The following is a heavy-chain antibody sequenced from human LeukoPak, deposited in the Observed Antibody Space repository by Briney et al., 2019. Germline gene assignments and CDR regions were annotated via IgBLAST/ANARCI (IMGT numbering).Heavy chain of an antibody. CDR1: GGTFSSYA. CDR3: ARGVYCSGGSCYWSYGAFDI. D-gene: IGHD2-15*01. CDR2: IIPIFGTA. V-gene: IGHV1-69*13. J-gene: IGHJ3*02. Sequence: SVTVSCTASGGTFSSYAISWVRQAPGQGLEWMGGIIPIFGTANYAQKFQGRVTITADESTSTAYMELSSLRSEDTAVYYCARGVYCSGGSCYWSYGAFDIWGQGTMVTVSS.